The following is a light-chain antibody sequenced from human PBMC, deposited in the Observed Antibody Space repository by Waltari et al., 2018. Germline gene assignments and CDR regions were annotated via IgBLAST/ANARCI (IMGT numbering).Light chain of an antibody. CDR1: QMISSY. Sequence: DIRMTQSPSSLSASVGDRVTITCRASQMISSYLNWYQQIPGKAPKLLIYGASSLQSGVPSRFSGSGFGTDSTLTISSLQSEDFATYYCQQSYSLPNTFGQGTKLEI. V-gene: IGKV1-39*01. J-gene: IGKJ2*01. CDR3: QQSYSLPNT. CDR2: GAS.